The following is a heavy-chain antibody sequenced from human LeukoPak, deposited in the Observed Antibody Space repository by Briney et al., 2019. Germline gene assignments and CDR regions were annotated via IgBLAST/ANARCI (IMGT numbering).Heavy chain of an antibody. CDR3: ARDGLSGYSDY. J-gene: IGHJ4*02. Sequence: GGSLRLSCADSGFTFSSYSMNWVRQAPGKGLEWVSYISSSSSTIYYADSVKGRFTISRDNAKNSLYLQMNSLRAEDTAVYYCARDGLSGYSDYWGQGTLVTVSS. CDR2: ISSSSSTI. CDR1: GFTFSSYS. V-gene: IGHV3-48*01. D-gene: IGHD3-10*01.